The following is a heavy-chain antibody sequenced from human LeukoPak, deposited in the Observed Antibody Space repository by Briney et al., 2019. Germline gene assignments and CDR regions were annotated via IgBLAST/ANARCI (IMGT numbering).Heavy chain of an antibody. J-gene: IGHJ4*03. CDR2: IDHRGDT. Sequence: TPSETLSLTCAVYGGSFSRYYWSWIRQSPGKGLEWIAEIDHRGDTNYNPSVKSRVTISVDTSKNQFSLKVRSLSAADTAVYYCARGAIISETGYFDFWGQGTLVTVSS. V-gene: IGHV4-34*01. D-gene: IGHD1-26*01. CDR3: ARGAIISETGYFDF. CDR1: GGSFSRYY.